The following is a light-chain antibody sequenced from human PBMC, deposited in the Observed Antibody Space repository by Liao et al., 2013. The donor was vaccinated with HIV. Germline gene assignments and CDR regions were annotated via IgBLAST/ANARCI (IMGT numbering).Light chain of an antibody. CDR1: NIGSKS. J-gene: IGLJ3*02. CDR3: QVWDSSSDQEV. Sequence: SYVLTQPPSVSVAPRKTASITCGGKNIGSKSVHWYQQKPGQAPVLVIYYDNDRPSGIPERFSGANSGNTATLTISRVEAGDEADYYCQVWDSSSDQEVFGGGTKLTVL. V-gene: IGLV3-21*01. CDR2: YDN.